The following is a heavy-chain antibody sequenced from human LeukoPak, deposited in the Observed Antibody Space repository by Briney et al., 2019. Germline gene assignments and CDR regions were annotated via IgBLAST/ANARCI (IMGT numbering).Heavy chain of an antibody. CDR1: GFTFSSYS. D-gene: IGHD3-10*01. V-gene: IGHV3-21*01. CDR3: ARAAMVRGVIGWFAP. J-gene: IGHJ5*02. Sequence: GGSLRLSCAASGFTFSSYSMNWVRQAPGKGLEWVSSISSSSSYIYYADSVKGRFTISRDNAKNSLYLQMNSLRAEDTAVYYCARAAMVRGVIGWFAPWGQGTLVTVSS. CDR2: ISSSSSYI.